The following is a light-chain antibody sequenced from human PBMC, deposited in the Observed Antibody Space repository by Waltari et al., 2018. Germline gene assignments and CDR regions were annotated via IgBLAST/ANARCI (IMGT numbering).Light chain of an antibody. CDR3: GSYAGNNKLV. CDR1: SDDVGGYNY. J-gene: IGLJ3*02. V-gene: IGLV2-8*01. Sequence: QSALTQPPSASGSPGQSVTISCTATSDDVGGYNYVSWYQQHPGKAPKVMIFEVTKRPSGVPDRFSGSKSGYTACLTVSGLQADDEADYYCGSYAGNNKLVFGGGTKLTVL. CDR2: EVT.